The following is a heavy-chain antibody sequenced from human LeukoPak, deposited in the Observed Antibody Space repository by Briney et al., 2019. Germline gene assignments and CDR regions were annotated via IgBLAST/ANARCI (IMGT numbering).Heavy chain of an antibody. CDR1: GGSISSSNW. CDR3: ARHSGNYHFDY. V-gene: IGHV4-4*02. D-gene: IGHD1-26*01. Sequence: SETLSLTCAVSGGSISSSNWWSWVRQPPGKGLEWIGEIYHSGSTNYSPSLKSRVTISVDKSKNQFSLKLNSVTAADTAVYYCARHSGNYHFDYWGQGTLVTVS. CDR2: IYHSGST. J-gene: IGHJ4*02.